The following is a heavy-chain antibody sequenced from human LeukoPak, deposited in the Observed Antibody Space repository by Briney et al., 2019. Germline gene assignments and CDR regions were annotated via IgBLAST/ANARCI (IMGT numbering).Heavy chain of an antibody. CDR3: ASGAYSSSSY. J-gene: IGHJ4*02. CDR2: INHSGST. D-gene: IGHD6-6*01. V-gene: IGHV4-34*01. Sequence: PSGTLSLTCAVYGGSFSGYYWSWIRQPPGKGLEWIGEINHSGSTNYNPSLKSRVTISVDTSKNQFSLKLSSVTAADTAVYYCASGAYSSSSYWGQGTLVTVSS. CDR1: GGSFSGYY.